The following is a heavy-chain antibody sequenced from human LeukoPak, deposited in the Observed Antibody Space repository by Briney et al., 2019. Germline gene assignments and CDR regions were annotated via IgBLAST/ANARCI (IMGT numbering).Heavy chain of an antibody. CDR1: GYTFTSYD. Sequence: GGSVKVSCKASGYTFTSYDINWVRQATGQGLEWMGWMNPNSGNTGYAQKFQGRVTMTRNTSISTAYMELSSLRSEDTAVYYCARGDLGSRGWYDNWFDPWGQGTLVTVSS. J-gene: IGHJ5*02. V-gene: IGHV1-8*01. CDR2: MNPNSGNT. D-gene: IGHD6-19*01. CDR3: ARGDLGSRGWYDNWFDP.